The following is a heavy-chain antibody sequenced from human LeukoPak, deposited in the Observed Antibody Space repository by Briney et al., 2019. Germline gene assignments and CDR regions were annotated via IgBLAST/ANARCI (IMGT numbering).Heavy chain of an antibody. CDR2: ISGSGGST. J-gene: IGHJ3*02. V-gene: IGHV3-23*01. D-gene: IGHD3-3*01. Sequence: GGSLRLSCAASGFTFSSYAMSWVRQAPGKGLEWVSAISGSGGSTYYADSVKGRFTISRDNSKNTLYLQMNSLRAEDTAVYYCATHPPTYYDFWSGYPNAFDIWGQGTMVTVSS. CDR1: GFTFSSYA. CDR3: ATHPPTYYDFWSGYPNAFDI.